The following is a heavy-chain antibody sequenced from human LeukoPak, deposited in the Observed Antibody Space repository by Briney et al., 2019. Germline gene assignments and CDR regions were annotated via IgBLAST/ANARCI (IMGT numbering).Heavy chain of an antibody. CDR1: GGSISSGSYY. D-gene: IGHD6-13*01. V-gene: IGHV4-61*02. CDR2: IYTSGST. CDR3: ARVPAAGTRAFDI. Sequence: SETLSLTCTVSGGSISSGSYYWSWIRHPAGKGLEWIGRIYTSGSTNYNPSLKSRVTISVDTSKNQFSLKLSSVTAADTAVYYCARVPAAGTRAFDIWGQGTMVTVSS. J-gene: IGHJ3*02.